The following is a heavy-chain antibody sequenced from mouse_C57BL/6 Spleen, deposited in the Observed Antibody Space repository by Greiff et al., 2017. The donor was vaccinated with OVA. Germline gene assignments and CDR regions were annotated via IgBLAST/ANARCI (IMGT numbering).Heavy chain of an antibody. Sequence: EVQLKESGPELVKPGASVKISCKASGYTFTDYYMNWVKQSHGKSLEWIGDINPNNGGTSYNQKFKGKATLTVDKSSSTAYMELRSLTSEDSAVYYCARAGGLRRGYYAMDYWGQGTSVTVSS. V-gene: IGHV1-26*01. D-gene: IGHD2-4*01. CDR3: ARAGGLRRGYYAMDY. CDR2: INPNNGGT. J-gene: IGHJ4*01. CDR1: GYTFTDYY.